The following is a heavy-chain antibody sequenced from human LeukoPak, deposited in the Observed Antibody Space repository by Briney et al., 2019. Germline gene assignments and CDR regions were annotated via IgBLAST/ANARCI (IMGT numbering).Heavy chain of an antibody. CDR2: IWYDGSNK. Sequence: GGCLRLSCAASGFTFSSYGMHWVCEAPGKGLEWVAVIWYDGSNKYYADSVRGRFAISRDNSKNTLYLQMNSLRAEDTAVYCCARESGVVPAEMSPLDYWGQGTLVTVSS. CDR1: GFTFSSYG. V-gene: IGHV3-33*01. CDR3: ARESGVVPAEMSPLDY. D-gene: IGHD2-2*01. J-gene: IGHJ4*02.